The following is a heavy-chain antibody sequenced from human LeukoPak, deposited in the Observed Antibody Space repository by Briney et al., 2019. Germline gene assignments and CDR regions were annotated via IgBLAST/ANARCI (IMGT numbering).Heavy chain of an antibody. CDR2: TYYRSKWYN. CDR3: AREGDSSGWYPYYFDY. CDR1: GDSVSSNSAA. J-gene: IGHJ4*02. D-gene: IGHD6-19*01. Sequence: SQTFSLTCAISGDSVSSNSAAWNWIRQSPSRGLEWLGRTYYRSKWYNDYAVSVKSRITINPDTSKNQFSLQLNSVTPEDTAVYYCAREGDSSGWYPYYFDYWGQGTLVTVSS. V-gene: IGHV6-1*01.